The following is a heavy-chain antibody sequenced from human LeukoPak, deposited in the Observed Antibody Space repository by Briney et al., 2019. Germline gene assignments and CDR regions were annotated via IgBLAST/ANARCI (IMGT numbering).Heavy chain of an antibody. J-gene: IGHJ4*02. CDR2: ISGSGGST. V-gene: IGHV3-23*01. CDR3: AKDPRHYYGSGSAWVGSLTY. D-gene: IGHD3-10*01. Sequence: PGGSLRLSCAASGFTFSAYAMSWVRQAPGKGLEWVSAISGSGGSTYYADSVKGRFTISRDNSKNTLYLQMNSLRAEDTAVYYCAKDPRHYYGSGSAWVGSLTYWGQGTLVTVSS. CDR1: GFTFSAYA.